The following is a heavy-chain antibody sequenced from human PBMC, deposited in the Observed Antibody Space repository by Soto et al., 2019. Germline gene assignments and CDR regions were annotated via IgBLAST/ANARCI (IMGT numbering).Heavy chain of an antibody. CDR1: GFTVNNNY. V-gene: IGHV3-66*01. J-gene: IGHJ2*01. CDR2: IYTGGST. CDR3: ARWPGVDSWYFDL. D-gene: IGHD2-8*01. Sequence: DVQLVESGGDLVQPGGSLTLSCAAPGFTVNNNYMNWVRQAPGKGLEWLSVIYTGGSTYYEDSVKGRCPISRARSKNTKFLQMNSLSVEDTATDYCARWPGVDSWYFDLWGRGTLVTVSS.